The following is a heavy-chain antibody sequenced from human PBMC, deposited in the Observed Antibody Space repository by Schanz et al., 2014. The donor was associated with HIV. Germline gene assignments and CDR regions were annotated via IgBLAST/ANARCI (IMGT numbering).Heavy chain of an antibody. V-gene: IGHV3-23*04. D-gene: IGHD3-10*01. CDR1: GFTFSSYS. J-gene: IGHJ6*02. Sequence: EVQLVESGGGLVKPGGSLRLSCAASGFTFSSYSMNWVRQAPGKGLEWVAVISGRGDNTYYANSVKGRFMVSRDNSRNRIYLQMNGLRVDDTAIYYCARAMVRGSGNYFYYYGLDVWGQGTTVTVSS. CDR3: ARAMVRGSGNYFYYYGLDV. CDR2: ISGRGDNT.